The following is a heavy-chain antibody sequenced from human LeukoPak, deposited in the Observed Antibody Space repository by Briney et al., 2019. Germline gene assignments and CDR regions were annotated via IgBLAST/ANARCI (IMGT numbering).Heavy chain of an antibody. V-gene: IGHV3-30*18. CDR3: AKDQKGQYYDILTGPFDY. Sequence: PGGSLRLSCAASGFTFSSYGMHWVRQAPGKGLEWVAVISYDGSNKYYADSVKGRFTISRDNSKNTLYLQMNSLRAEDTAVYYCAKDQKGQYYDILTGPFDYWGQGTLVTVSS. CDR1: GFTFSSYG. J-gene: IGHJ4*02. D-gene: IGHD3-9*01. CDR2: ISYDGSNK.